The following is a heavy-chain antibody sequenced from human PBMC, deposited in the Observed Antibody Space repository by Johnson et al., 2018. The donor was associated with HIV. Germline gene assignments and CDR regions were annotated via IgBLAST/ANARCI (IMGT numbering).Heavy chain of an antibody. CDR1: GFTVSSNY. Sequence: VQLVESGGGLIQPGGSLRLSCAASGFTVSSNYMSWVRQAPGKWLEWVSVIYSGGSTYYADSVKGRFTISRDNSKNTLYLQMNSLRAEDTAVYYCAREGSGIAGGGAFDIWGQGTMVTVSS. J-gene: IGHJ3*02. CDR2: IYSGGST. D-gene: IGHD1-26*01. CDR3: AREGSGIAGGGAFDI. V-gene: IGHV3-53*01.